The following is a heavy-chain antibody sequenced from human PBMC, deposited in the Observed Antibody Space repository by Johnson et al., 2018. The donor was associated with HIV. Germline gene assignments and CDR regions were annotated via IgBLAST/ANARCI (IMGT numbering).Heavy chain of an antibody. CDR3: ARGHMVRGVTHAFDI. Sequence: VRLVESGGGLVQPGGSLRLSCAASGFTFSSYWMSWVRQAPGKGLEWVANIKQDGSEKYYVDSVKGRFTISRDNAKNSLYLQMNSLRAEDTAVYYCARGHMVRGVTHAFDIWGQGTMVTVSS. D-gene: IGHD3-10*01. CDR1: GFTFSSYW. J-gene: IGHJ3*02. CDR2: IKQDGSEK. V-gene: IGHV3-7*04.